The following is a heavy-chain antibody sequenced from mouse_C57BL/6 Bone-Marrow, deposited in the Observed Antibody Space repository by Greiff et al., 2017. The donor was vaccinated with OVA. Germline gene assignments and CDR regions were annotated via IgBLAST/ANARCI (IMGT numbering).Heavy chain of an antibody. CDR3: ARRYYYGSSYLYWYFDV. D-gene: IGHD1-1*01. V-gene: IGHV1-75*01. CDR2: IFPGSGST. CDR1: GYTFTDYY. J-gene: IGHJ1*03. Sequence: QVQLKQSGPELVKPGASVKISCKASGYTFTDYYINWVKQRPGQGLEWIGWIFPGSGSTYYNEKFKGKATLTVDKSSSTAYMLLSSLTSEDSAVYFCARRYYYGSSYLYWYFDVWGTGTTVTVSS.